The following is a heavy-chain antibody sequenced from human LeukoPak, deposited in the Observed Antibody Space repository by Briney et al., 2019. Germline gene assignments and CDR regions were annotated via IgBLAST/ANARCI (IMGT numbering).Heavy chain of an antibody. CDR2: ISWNSGHI. Sequence: GGSLRLSCAASGIMFDDYAMHWVRQAPGKGLEWVSGISWNSGHIVYADSVKGRFTISRDNAKNTLYLQMNSLRAEDTAVYYCARDRYYVLDYWGQGILVTVSS. V-gene: IGHV3-9*01. J-gene: IGHJ4*02. D-gene: IGHD3-10*02. CDR3: ARDRYYVLDY. CDR1: GIMFDDYA.